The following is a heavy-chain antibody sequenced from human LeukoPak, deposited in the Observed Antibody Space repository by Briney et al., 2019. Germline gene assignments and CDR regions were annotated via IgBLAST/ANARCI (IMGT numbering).Heavy chain of an antibody. CDR1: GSIFTNYW. CDR2: IYPGDSDT. J-gene: IGHJ4*02. Sequence: GAPLQISGKGSGSIFTNYWIGGVRQLPGKGLEGMGIIYPGDSDTRYSPSFQGQVTITADKSINSAYLQWRSLKASDTAIYYCSRRPYYYASSGYYKRCLDFDYWGQGTQVTVSS. CDR3: SRRPYYYASSGYYKRCLDFDY. D-gene: IGHD3-22*01. V-gene: IGHV5-51*01.